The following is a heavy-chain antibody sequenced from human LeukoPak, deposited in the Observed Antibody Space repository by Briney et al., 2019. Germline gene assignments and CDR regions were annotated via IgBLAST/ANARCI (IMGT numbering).Heavy chain of an antibody. CDR1: EFTFSNYW. D-gene: IGHD4-17*01. J-gene: IGHJ4*02. CDR2: IKQDGSEK. CDR3: ARGSKPYGEYIRSRIHYFDY. Sequence: GGSLRLSCAASEFTFSNYWMSWVRQAPGKGLEWVANIKQDGSEKYYVDSVKGRFTISRDNSKNTLYVQMNSLRAEDTAVYYCARGSKPYGEYIRSRIHYFDYWGQGTLVTVSS. V-gene: IGHV3-7*04.